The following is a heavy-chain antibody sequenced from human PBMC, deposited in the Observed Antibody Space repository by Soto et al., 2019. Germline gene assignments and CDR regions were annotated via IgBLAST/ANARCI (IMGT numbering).Heavy chain of an antibody. CDR2: IYSGGST. CDR1: GFTVSSNY. J-gene: IGHJ4*02. CDR3: ARDLSDYGDYYFDY. Sequence: GGSLRLSCAASGFTVSSNYMSWVRQAPGKGLEWVSVIYSGGSTYYADPVKGRFTISRDNSKNTLYLQMNSLRAEDTAVYYCARDLSDYGDYYFDYWGQGTLVTVSS. D-gene: IGHD4-17*01. V-gene: IGHV3-66*01.